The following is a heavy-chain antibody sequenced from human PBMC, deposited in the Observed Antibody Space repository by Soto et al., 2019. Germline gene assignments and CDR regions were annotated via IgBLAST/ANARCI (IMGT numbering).Heavy chain of an antibody. CDR1: GFTVSSNY. J-gene: IGHJ6*03. D-gene: IGHD2-8*01. CDR2: IYSGGST. V-gene: IGHV3-66*01. Sequence: GGPLRLSCAASGFTVSSNYMSWARQAPGKGLEWVSVIYSGGSTYYADSVKGRFTISRDNSKNTLYLQINSLRAEDTAVYYCASDTKSLHTYYYMNVWGKGTTVTVAS. CDR3: ASDTKSLHTYYYMNV.